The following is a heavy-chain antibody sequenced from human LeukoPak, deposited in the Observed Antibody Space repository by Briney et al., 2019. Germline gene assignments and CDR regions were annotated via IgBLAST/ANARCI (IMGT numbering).Heavy chain of an antibody. D-gene: IGHD2-15*01. CDR2: ISSSSSYI. V-gene: IGHV3-21*01. J-gene: IGHJ4*02. CDR3: ARAGCSGGSCYDWDY. CDR1: GFTFSSYS. Sequence: GGSLRLSCAASGFTFSSYSMNWVRQAPGKGLEWVSSISSSSSYIYYADSVKGRFTISRDNAKNSLYLQMNSLRAEDTAVYHCARAGCSGGSCYDWDYWGQGTLVTVSS.